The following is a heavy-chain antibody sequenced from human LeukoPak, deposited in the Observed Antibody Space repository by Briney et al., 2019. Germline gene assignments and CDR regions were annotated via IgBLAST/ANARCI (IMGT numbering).Heavy chain of an antibody. CDR2: ISSSSSTI. V-gene: IGHV3-48*04. J-gene: IGHJ4*02. Sequence: GGSLRLSCAASGFTFSSYSMNWVRQAPGKGLEWVSYISSSSSTIYYADSVKGRFTISRDNAKNSLYLQMNSLRAEDTAVYYCARGTPRRYFDWLSPPPFDYWGQGTLVTVSS. D-gene: IGHD3-9*01. CDR3: ARGTPRRYFDWLSPPPFDY. CDR1: GFTFSSYS.